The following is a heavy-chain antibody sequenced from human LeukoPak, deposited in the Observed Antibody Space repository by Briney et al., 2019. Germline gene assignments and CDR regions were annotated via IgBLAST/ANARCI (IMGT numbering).Heavy chain of an antibody. CDR1: GFTFSSFD. J-gene: IGHJ4*02. CDR3: AKDRGSIAVAGIDY. CDR2: ISGSVGST. Sequence: PGGSLRLSCAASGFTFSSFDMHWVRQPTGQGLEWVSAISGSVGSTYYADSVKGRFTISRDNSKNTLYLQMNSLRAEDTAVYYCAKDRGSIAVAGIDYWGQGTLVTVSS. V-gene: IGHV3-23*01. D-gene: IGHD6-19*01.